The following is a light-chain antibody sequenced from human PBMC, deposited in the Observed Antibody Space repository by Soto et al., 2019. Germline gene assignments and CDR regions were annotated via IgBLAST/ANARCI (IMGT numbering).Light chain of an antibody. CDR2: DAS. Sequence: EIVLTPSPATLPLSPGERATLSCRASQSVSSYLACYQQKPGQAPRLLIYDASNRATGIPARFSGSGSGTDFTHTISSLEPEDFAVYYCQQRSNWPPVFTFGPGTKVDIK. CDR3: QQRSNWPPVFT. J-gene: IGKJ3*01. V-gene: IGKV3-11*01. CDR1: QSVSSY.